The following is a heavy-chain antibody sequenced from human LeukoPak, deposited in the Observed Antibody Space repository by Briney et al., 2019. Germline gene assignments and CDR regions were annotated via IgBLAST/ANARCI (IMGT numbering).Heavy chain of an antibody. D-gene: IGHD6-13*01. J-gene: IGHJ2*01. CDR3: ARALYSANRYFDL. V-gene: IGHV4-59*02. CDR2: ISYSGTT. CDR1: AGSVSGYF. Sequence: SETLSLTCTVSAGSVSGYFWNWIRQSPGKGLEWVGYISYSGTTNYNPSLKSRVTISVDTSKNQFSLKLSSVTAADTAVYYCARALYSANRYFDLWGRGTLVTVSS.